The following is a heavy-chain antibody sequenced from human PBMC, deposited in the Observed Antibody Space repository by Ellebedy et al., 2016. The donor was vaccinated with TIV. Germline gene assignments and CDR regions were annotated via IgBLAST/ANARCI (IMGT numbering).Heavy chain of an antibody. CDR3: ARVLRVVYFDL. Sequence: SVKVSCXASGYTFTGYYMHWVRQAPGQGLEWMGRIIPILGIANYAQKFQGRVTITADKSTSTAYMELSSLRSEDTAVYYCARVLRVVYFDLWGRGTLVTVSS. CDR2: IIPILGIA. J-gene: IGHJ2*01. D-gene: IGHD2-15*01. CDR1: GYTFTGYY. V-gene: IGHV1-69*04.